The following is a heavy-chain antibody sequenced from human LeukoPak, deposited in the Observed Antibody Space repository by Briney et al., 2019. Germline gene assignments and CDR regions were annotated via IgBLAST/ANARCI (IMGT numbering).Heavy chain of an antibody. D-gene: IGHD4-23*01. V-gene: IGHV3-33*06. Sequence: GGSLRLSCAASGFTFSSYGMHWVRQAPGKGLQWVAVIWYDGSTTYYADSVKGRFTISKDNSKNTLYLQMNSLRAEDTAVYYCAKPISVVTQTYYMDVWGKGTTVTVSS. CDR3: AKPISVVTQTYYMDV. CDR1: GFTFSSYG. CDR2: IWYDGSTT. J-gene: IGHJ6*03.